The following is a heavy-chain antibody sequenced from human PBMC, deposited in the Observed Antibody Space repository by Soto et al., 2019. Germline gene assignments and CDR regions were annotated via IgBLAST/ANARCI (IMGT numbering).Heavy chain of an antibody. Sequence: QVQLVESGGGVVQPGRSLRLSCAASGFTFSSYGMHWVRQAPGKGLEWVAVIWYDGSNKDYADSVKGRFTISRDNSKNTLYLQMNSLRAEDTAVYYCARNLPNLHYYYGMDFWGQGTTVTVSS. CDR2: IWYDGSNK. J-gene: IGHJ6*02. V-gene: IGHV3-33*01. CDR1: GFTFSSYG. CDR3: ARNLPNLHYYYGMDF.